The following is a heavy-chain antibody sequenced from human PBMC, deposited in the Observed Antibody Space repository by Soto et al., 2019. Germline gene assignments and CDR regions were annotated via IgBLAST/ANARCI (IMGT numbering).Heavy chain of an antibody. Sequence: QVQLQESGPGLVKPSETLSLTCSVSGGSISSYYWSWIRQPPGKGLEWIGYIYYSGSTNYNPSLKSRVTISVDTSNNQFSLKLSSVTAADTAVYYCARLPDVSTDYWGQGTLVTVSS. V-gene: IGHV4-59*08. CDR1: GGSISSYY. J-gene: IGHJ4*02. CDR2: IYYSGST. D-gene: IGHD2-2*01. CDR3: ARLPDVSTDY.